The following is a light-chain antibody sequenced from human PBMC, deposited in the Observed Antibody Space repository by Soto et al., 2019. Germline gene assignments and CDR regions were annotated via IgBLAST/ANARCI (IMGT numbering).Light chain of an antibody. Sequence: EIVLTQYPATLSLSPGEKAALSCRARQGVGRFLAWYQQKPGQAPRLLIYDASNRATGIPARFSGSGSVTDFTLAIDNLEPEDFAVYYCQQRGGWPLTFGGGTKVEIK. CDR3: QQRGGWPLT. J-gene: IGKJ4*01. V-gene: IGKV3-11*01. CDR2: DAS. CDR1: QGVGRF.